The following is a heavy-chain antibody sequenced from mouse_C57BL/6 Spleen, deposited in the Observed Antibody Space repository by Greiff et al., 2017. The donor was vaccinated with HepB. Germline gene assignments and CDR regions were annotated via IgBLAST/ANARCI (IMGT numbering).Heavy chain of an antibody. CDR1: GFTFSSYT. CDR3: AQGEDSSGSFAY. D-gene: IGHD3-2*02. V-gene: IGHV5-9*01. Sequence: EVNLVESGGGLVKPGGSLKLSCAASGFTFSSYTMSWVRQTPEKRLEWVATISGGGGNTYYPDSVKGRFTISRDNAKNTLYLQMSSLRSEDTALYYCAQGEDSSGSFAYWGQGTLVTVSA. J-gene: IGHJ3*01. CDR2: ISGGGGNT.